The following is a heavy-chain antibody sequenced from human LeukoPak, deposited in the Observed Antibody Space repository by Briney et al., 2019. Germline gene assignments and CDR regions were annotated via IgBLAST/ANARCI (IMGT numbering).Heavy chain of an antibody. V-gene: IGHV3-21*01. CDR1: GFTFSSYS. D-gene: IGHD6-13*01. CDR2: ISSSSSYI. CDR3: ARTPIAAAGTRWFDP. J-gene: IGHJ5*02. Sequence: GSLRLSCAASGFTFSSYSMNWVRQAPGKGLEWVSSISSSSSYIYYADSVKGRFTISRDNAKNSLYLQMNSLRAEDTAVYYCARTPIAAAGTRWFDPWGQGTLVTVSS.